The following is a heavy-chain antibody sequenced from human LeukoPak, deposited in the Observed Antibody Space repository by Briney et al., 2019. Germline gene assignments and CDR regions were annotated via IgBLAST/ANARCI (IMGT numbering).Heavy chain of an antibody. Sequence: PGGSLRLSCAASGFTFSSYEMNWVRQAPGKGLEWVSYISSSGSTIYYADSVKGRFTISRDNAKNSLYLQMNSLRAEDTAVYYCARGSIRSPAMDPFDYWGQGTLVTVSS. J-gene: IGHJ4*02. CDR2: ISSSGSTI. CDR1: GFTFSSYE. V-gene: IGHV3-48*03. D-gene: IGHD5-18*01. CDR3: ARGSIRSPAMDPFDY.